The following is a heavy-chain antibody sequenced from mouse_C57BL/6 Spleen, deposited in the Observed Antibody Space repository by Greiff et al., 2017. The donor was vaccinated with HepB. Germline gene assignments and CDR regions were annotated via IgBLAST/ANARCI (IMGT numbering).Heavy chain of an antibody. CDR2: INPSSGYT. Sequence: QVQLQQSGAELAKPGASVKLSCKASGYTFTSYWMHWVKQRPGQGLEWIGYINPSSGYTKYNQKFKDMATLTADKSSSTAYMQLSSLTYEDSAVYYCARLGYFDYWGQGTTLTVSS. J-gene: IGHJ2*01. CDR3: ARLGYFDY. V-gene: IGHV1-7*01. CDR1: GYTFTSYW.